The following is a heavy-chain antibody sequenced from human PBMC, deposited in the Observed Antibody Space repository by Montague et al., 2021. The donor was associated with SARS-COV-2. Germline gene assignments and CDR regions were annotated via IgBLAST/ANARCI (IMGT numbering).Heavy chain of an antibody. V-gene: IGHV4-39*01. Sequence: SETLSLTCTVSGGSISSSNYYWGWIRQPPGKGLEWIGSIYYSRSTYYNPSLKSRVTISVDTSKNHFSLKLSSVTAADTAVHYCARQRRGGLVSTPRFFDFWGQGTMVTVSS. CDR3: ARQRRGGLVSTPRFFDF. D-gene: IGHD6-19*01. J-gene: IGHJ4*02. CDR2: IYYSRST. CDR1: GGSISSSNYY.